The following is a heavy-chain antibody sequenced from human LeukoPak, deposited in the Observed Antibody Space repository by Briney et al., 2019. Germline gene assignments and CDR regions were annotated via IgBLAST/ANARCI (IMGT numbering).Heavy chain of an antibody. CDR3: ARAGRWDTSIDY. CDR1: GFIFNNYW. V-gene: IGHV3-7*04. Sequence: GGSLRLSCAASGFIFNNYWMAWARQAPGKGLEWVAHIKQDGSEKNYVDSVKGRFTISRDNAKNSLYLQMNSLRAEDSAVYYCARAGRWDTSIDYWGQGTLVTVSS. J-gene: IGHJ4*02. D-gene: IGHD3-10*01. CDR2: IKQDGSEK.